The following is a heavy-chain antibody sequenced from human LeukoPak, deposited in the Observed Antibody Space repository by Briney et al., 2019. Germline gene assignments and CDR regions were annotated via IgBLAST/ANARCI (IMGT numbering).Heavy chain of an antibody. CDR2: IWYDGSNK. D-gene: IGHD1-26*01. V-gene: IGHV3-33*01. Sequence: GGSLRLSCAASGFTFSSYGMHWVRQAPGKGLEWVAVIWYDGSNKYYADSVKGRFTISRDTSKNTLYLQMNSLRAEDTAVYYCAGGSLRVRFDYWGQGTLVTVSS. CDR3: AGGSLRVRFDY. J-gene: IGHJ4*02. CDR1: GFTFSSYG.